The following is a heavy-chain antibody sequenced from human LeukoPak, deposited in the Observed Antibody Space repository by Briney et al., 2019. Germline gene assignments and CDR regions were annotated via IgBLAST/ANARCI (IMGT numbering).Heavy chain of an antibody. V-gene: IGHV3-7*01. CDR2: IKQDGSEK. D-gene: IGHD4-17*01. CDR3: AAGSIYGDSDAEYFQH. CDR1: GFTFSSYW. Sequence: QSGGSLRLSCAASGFTFSSYWMSWVRQAPGKGLEWVANIKQDGSEKYYVDSVKGRFTISRDNAKNSLYLQMNSLRAEDTAVYYCAAGSIYGDSDAEYFQHWGQGTLVTVSS. J-gene: IGHJ1*01.